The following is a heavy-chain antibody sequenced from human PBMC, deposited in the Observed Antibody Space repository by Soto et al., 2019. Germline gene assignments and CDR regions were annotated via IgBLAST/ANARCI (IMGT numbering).Heavy chain of an antibody. CDR2: IKTKAESYAT. V-gene: IGHV3-73*01. D-gene: IGHD2-15*01. CDR3: TRRDCRGGNCYSDFDY. CDR1: GFSFSGSD. J-gene: IGHJ4*02. Sequence: EVQLVESGGGLVQPRGSLKLSCAASGFSFSGSDMHWVRQASGEGLEWVGRIKTKAESYATALAASVKGRFSLSRDDSKNMAYLEMNSLKTEDTALYYCTRRDCRGGNCYSDFDYWGQGALVTVSS.